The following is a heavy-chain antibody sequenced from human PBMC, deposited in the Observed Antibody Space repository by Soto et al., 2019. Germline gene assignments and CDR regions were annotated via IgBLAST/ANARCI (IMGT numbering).Heavy chain of an antibody. J-gene: IGHJ6*02. D-gene: IGHD2-2*01. V-gene: IGHV1-2*02. CDR2: INPNSGGT. CDR1: GYTYAGCY. CDR3: AGGAGSSTSSAV. Sequence: GVSAKVCCKASGYTYAGCYRHWVRQAPGQGLEWMGWINPNSGGTNYAQKFQGRVTVTSDTSISATYMDLTRLRYDDTAVYYCAGGAGSSTSSAVWGQRTT.